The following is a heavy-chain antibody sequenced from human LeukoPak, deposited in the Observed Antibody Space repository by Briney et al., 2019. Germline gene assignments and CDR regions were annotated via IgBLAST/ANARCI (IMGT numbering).Heavy chain of an antibody. Sequence: SETLSLTCTVSGGSISSYYWSWIRQPPGKGLEWIGYIYYSGSTNYNPSLKSRVTISVDTSKNQFSLKLSSVTAADTAVYYCARRRESGYDHYYYYYSMEVWGQGTTVTVS. CDR1: GGSISSYY. CDR3: ARRRESGYDHYYYYYSMEV. D-gene: IGHD5-12*01. J-gene: IGHJ6*02. CDR2: IYYSGST. V-gene: IGHV4-59*01.